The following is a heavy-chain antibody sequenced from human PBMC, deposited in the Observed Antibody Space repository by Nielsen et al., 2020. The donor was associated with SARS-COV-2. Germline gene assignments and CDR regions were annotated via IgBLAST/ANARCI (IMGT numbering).Heavy chain of an antibody. Sequence: SCAASSFTFSRYAMHWVRQAPGKGLEWVAVMSYDARNKYYADPVKGRFTISRDNSKNTLSLQMNSLRTEDTAVYYCARPQLRYFDPPHHWGQGTLVTVSS. CDR3: ARPQLRYFDPPHH. J-gene: IGHJ5*02. D-gene: IGHD3-9*01. CDR2: MSYDARNK. CDR1: SFTFSRYA. V-gene: IGHV3-30*04.